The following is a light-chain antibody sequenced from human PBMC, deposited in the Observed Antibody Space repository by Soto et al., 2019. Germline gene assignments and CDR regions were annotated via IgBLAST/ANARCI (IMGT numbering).Light chain of an antibody. CDR3: SSYTTSSTVV. J-gene: IGLJ2*01. CDR2: SND. V-gene: IGLV1-44*01. Sequence: QSVLTQAPSASGTPGQRVTISCSGSSSNIGSNTVSWYQQVPGTAPKLLIYSNDQRPSGVPDRFSGSKSGTSASLAIGGLQSEDEADYYCSSYTTSSTVVFGGGTKLTVL. CDR1: SSNIGSNT.